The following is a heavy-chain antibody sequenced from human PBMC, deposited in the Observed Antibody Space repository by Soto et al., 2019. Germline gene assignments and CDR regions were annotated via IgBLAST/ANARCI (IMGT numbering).Heavy chain of an antibody. J-gene: IGHJ4*02. CDR3: AKDRSSYGYFDY. D-gene: IGHD5-18*01. V-gene: IGHV3-21*04. Sequence: GGSLRLSCAASGFIFSSYTMNWVRQAPGKGLEWVSSISASSTYIYYADSVKGRFTISRDNSKNTLYLQMNSLRAEDTTVYYCAKDRSSYGYFDYWGQGTLVTVSS. CDR1: GFIFSSYT. CDR2: ISASSTYI.